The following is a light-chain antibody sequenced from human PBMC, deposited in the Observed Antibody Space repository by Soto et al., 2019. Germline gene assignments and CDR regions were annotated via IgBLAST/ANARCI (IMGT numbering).Light chain of an antibody. V-gene: IGLV1-40*01. CDR1: SSNIGAGYD. J-gene: IGLJ2*01. CDR2: GNI. Sequence: QSVLTQPPSVSGAPGQRVTMSCTGSSSNIGAGYDVHWFQQLPGTAPRLLIYGNINRLAGVPARFSGSKSGTSASLAITGLQAEDEADYYCQSYDSSLSAWVFVGGTKLTVL. CDR3: QSYDSSLSAWV.